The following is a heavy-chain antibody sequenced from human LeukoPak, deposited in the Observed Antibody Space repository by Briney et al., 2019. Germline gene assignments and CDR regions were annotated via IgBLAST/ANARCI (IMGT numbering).Heavy chain of an antibody. J-gene: IGHJ3*02. CDR3: ARVLRFLEWSDDAFDI. CDR1: GYSFTGYY. D-gene: IGHD3-3*01. V-gene: IGHV1-2*02. CDR2: INPNSGGT. Sequence: ALVKVSCKASGYSFTGYYIHWVRQAPGQGLEWMGWINPNSGGTNYAQKFQGRVTMTRDTSISTAYMELSRLRSDDTAVYYCARVLRFLEWSDDAFDIWGQGTMVTVSS.